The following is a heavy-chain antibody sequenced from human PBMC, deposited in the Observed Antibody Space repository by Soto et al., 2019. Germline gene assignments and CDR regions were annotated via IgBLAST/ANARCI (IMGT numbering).Heavy chain of an antibody. CDR3: ARETRTTGPHFDY. J-gene: IGHJ4*02. D-gene: IGHD4-17*01. Sequence: QVQLVESGGGVVQPGRSLRLSCAASGFTFSSYAMHWVRQAPGKGLEWVAVISYDGSNKYYADSVKGRFTISRDNSKNTLYLQMNSLRAEDTAVYYCARETRTTGPHFDYWGQGTLVTVSS. CDR1: GFTFSSYA. V-gene: IGHV3-30-3*01. CDR2: ISYDGSNK.